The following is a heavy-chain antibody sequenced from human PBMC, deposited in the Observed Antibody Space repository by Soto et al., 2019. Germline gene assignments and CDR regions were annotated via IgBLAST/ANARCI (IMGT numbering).Heavy chain of an antibody. CDR3: AAPYGGNPLDAFDI. CDR1: GFTFTSSA. V-gene: IGHV1-58*01. Sequence: VKVSCKASGFTFTSSAVQWVRQARGQHLEWIGWIVVGSGNTNYAQKFQERVTITRDMSTSTAYMELSSLRSEDTAVYYCAAPYGGNPLDAFDIWGQGTMVTVSS. CDR2: IVVGSGNT. D-gene: IGHD4-17*01. J-gene: IGHJ3*02.